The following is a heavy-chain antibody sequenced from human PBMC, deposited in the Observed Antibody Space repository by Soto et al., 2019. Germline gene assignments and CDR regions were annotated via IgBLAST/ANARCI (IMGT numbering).Heavy chain of an antibody. CDR2: IYYNGIT. CDR1: GGSISSSSRD. J-gene: IGHJ4*02. CDR3: ARHKDQWGKTWSYYFDS. V-gene: IGHV4-39*01. Sequence: SETLSLTCTVSGGSISSSSRDWAWIRQPPGKGLEWIGSIYYNGITYNNPSLRGRLTVSADTSKNQFSMRLTSVTAADTAVYYCARHKDQWGKTWSYYFDSWGQGALVTVS. D-gene: IGHD2-8*01.